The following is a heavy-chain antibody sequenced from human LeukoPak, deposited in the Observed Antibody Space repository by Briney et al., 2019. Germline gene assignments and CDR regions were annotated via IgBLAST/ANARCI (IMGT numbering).Heavy chain of an antibody. CDR3: ARLSGYCSSTSCYRLNWFDP. V-gene: IGHV5-51*01. D-gene: IGHD2-2*01. CDR1: GYSFTSYW. Sequence: GESLKISCKGSGYSFTSYWIGWVRQMPGKGLEWMGTIYPVDSDTRYSTSFQGQVTISADKSISTAYLQWSSLKASDTAMYYCARLSGYCSSTSCYRLNWFDPWGQGTLVTVSS. J-gene: IGHJ5*02. CDR2: IYPVDSDT.